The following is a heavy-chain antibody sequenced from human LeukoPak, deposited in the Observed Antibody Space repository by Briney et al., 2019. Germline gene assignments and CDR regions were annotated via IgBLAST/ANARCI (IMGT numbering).Heavy chain of an antibody. CDR2: ISSNGGST. J-gene: IGHJ6*03. CDR1: GFTFSSYA. D-gene: IGHD3-9*01. V-gene: IGHV3-64*01. CDR3: ARAPENYDILTGYPYYYYYMDV. Sequence: GSLRLSCAASGFTFSSYAMHWVRQAPGKGLEYVSAISSNGGSTYYANSVKGRFTISRDNSKNTLYLQMGSLRAEDMAVYYCARAPENYDILTGYPYYYYYMDVWGKGTTVTVSS.